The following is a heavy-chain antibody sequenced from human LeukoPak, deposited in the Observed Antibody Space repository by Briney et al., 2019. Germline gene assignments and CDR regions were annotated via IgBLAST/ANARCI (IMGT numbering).Heavy chain of an antibody. CDR2: ISYDGSNK. CDR1: GFTFSSYG. J-gene: IGHJ4*02. V-gene: IGHV3-30*18. Sequence: GGSLRLSCAASGFTFSSYGMHWVRPAPGKGLEWVAVISYDGSNKYYADSVKGRFTISRDNSKNTLYPQMNSLRAEDAGVYYCAKYEWDYWGQGTLVTVSS. D-gene: IGHD3-3*01. CDR3: AKYEWDY.